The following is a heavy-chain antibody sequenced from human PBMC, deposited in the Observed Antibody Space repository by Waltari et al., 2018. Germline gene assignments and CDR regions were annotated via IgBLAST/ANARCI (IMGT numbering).Heavy chain of an antibody. CDR1: GFTFGDYA. V-gene: IGHV3-49*03. D-gene: IGHD6-6*01. CDR3: TRDFTGVSIAVRFDY. Sequence: EVQLVESGGGLVQPGRSLRLSCTASGFTFGDYAISWFRQAPGKGLEWVGFIRSKAYGGTTEYAASVKGRFTISRDDSKSIAYLQMNSLKTEDTAVYYCTRDFTGVSIAVRFDYWGQGTLVTVSS. J-gene: IGHJ4*02. CDR2: IRSKAYGGTT.